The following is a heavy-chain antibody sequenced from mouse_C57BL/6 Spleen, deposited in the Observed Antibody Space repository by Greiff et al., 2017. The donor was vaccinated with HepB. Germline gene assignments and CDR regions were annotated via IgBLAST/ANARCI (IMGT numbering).Heavy chain of an antibody. CDR3: ARYGSSYAMDY. CDR2: INPGSGGT. V-gene: IGHV1-54*01. CDR1: GYAFTNYL. D-gene: IGHD1-1*01. Sequence: QVQLQQSGAELVRPGTSVKVSCKASGYAFTNYLIEWVKQRPGQGLEWIGVINPGSGGTKYNEKFKGKATLTADKSSSTAYMQLSSLTSEDSAVYFCARYGSSYAMDYWGQGTSVTVSS. J-gene: IGHJ4*01.